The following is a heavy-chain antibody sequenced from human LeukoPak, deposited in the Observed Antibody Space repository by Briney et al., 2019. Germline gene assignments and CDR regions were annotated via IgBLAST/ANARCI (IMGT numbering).Heavy chain of an antibody. CDR2: MNPNSGNT. Sequence: AASVKVSCKASGYTFTSYDINWVRQATGQGLEWMGWMNPNSGNTGYAQKFQGRVTITRNTSISTAYMELSSLRSEDTAVYYCARGGGQRLRNWFDPWGQGTLVTVSS. CDR1: GYTFTSYD. D-gene: IGHD1-1*01. V-gene: IGHV1-8*03. J-gene: IGHJ5*02. CDR3: ARGGGQRLRNWFDP.